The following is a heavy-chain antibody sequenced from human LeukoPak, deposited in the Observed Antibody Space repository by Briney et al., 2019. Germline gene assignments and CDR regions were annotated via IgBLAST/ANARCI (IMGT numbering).Heavy chain of an antibody. CDR1: GFTFSSYS. J-gene: IGHJ4*02. CDR3: AEDQKLQPFHY. CDR2: ISSSSSYI. Sequence: GGSLRLSCAASGFTFSSYSMNWVRQAPGKGLEWVSSISSSSSYIYYADSVKGRFTISRDNSKNTLYLQMNSLRPDDTSVYYCAEDQKLQPFHYWGQGTLVTVSS. D-gene: IGHD1-1*01. V-gene: IGHV3-21*01.